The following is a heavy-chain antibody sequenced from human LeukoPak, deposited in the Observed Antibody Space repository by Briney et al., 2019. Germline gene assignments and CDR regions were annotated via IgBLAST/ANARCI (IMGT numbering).Heavy chain of an antibody. J-gene: IGHJ4*02. V-gene: IGHV3-9*01. D-gene: IGHD7-27*01. Sequence: GGSLRLSCAGSGFIFNNYAMHWVRQPPGKGLEWVSGISWNSGTIDYADSVRGRFTISRDNAKNSLYLQMNSLRAEDTAVYYCAKDGGLWVSAHWGDSWGRGTLVTVSS. CDR3: AKDGGLWVSAHWGDS. CDR1: GFIFNNYA. CDR2: ISWNSGTI.